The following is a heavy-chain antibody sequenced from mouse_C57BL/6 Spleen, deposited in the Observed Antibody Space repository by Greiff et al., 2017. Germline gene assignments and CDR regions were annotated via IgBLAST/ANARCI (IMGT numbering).Heavy chain of an antibody. V-gene: IGHV1-52*01. CDR3: SRSGRQLRDSWFAY. CDR1: GYTFTSYW. CDR2: IDPSDSET. J-gene: IGHJ3*01. D-gene: IGHD3-2*02. Sequence: VQLQQPGAELVRPGSSVKLSCKASGYTFTSYWMHWVKQRPIQGLEWIWNIDPSDSETHYNQKFKDKATLTVDQSSSTAYMPLSSLTSEDSAVYYCSRSGRQLRDSWFAYWGQGTLVTVSA.